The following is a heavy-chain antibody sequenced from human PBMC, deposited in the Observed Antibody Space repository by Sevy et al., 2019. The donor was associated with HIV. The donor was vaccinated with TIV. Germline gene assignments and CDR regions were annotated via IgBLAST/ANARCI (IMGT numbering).Heavy chain of an antibody. CDR2: ISNDGSNK. CDR3: AKDRLGSYESLFHY. D-gene: IGHD5-12*01. V-gene: IGHV3-30*18. CDR1: GFTFSSFD. J-gene: IGHJ4*02. Sequence: GGSLRLSCVVSGFTFSSFDMHWVRQAPGKGLEWVAFISNDGSNKYYEDSVKGRVTISRDNSKNTLYLQMNSLRAEDTAAYYCAKDRLGSYESLFHYWGQGTLVTVSS.